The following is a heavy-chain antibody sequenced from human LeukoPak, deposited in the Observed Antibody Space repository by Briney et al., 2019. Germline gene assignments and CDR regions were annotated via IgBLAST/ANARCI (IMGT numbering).Heavy chain of an antibody. CDR3: ASSLRTGYSSQGAFDI. D-gene: IGHD6-13*01. CDR1: GYTFTRYY. V-gene: IGHV1-46*01. J-gene: IGHJ3*02. Sequence: ASVRVTCKASGYTFTRYYMHWVRQAPGPGLEWMGIINPSGGSTSYAQKFQGRVTMTTDTSTSTVYMELTSLRSEDMAVYYCASSLRTGYSSQGAFDIWGQGTMVSVSS. CDR2: INPSGGST.